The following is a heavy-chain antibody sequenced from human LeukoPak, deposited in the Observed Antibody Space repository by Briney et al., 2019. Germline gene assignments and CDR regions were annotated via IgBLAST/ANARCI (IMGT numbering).Heavy chain of an antibody. D-gene: IGHD1-20*01. CDR1: GGSISSYY. Sequence: SETLSLTCTVSGGSISSYYWSWIRQPPGKGLEWIGYIYYSGSTNYNPSLKSRVTISVDTSKNQFSLKLSSVTAADTAVYYCARPRNWNARYMDVWGKGTTVTISS. CDR3: ARPRNWNARYMDV. CDR2: IYYSGST. J-gene: IGHJ6*03. V-gene: IGHV4-59*12.